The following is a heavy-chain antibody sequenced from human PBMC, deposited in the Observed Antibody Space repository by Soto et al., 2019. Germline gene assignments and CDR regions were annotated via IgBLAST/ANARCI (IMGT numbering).Heavy chain of an antibody. Sequence: DVQLVASGGGLVQRGGSLRLSCAASGLSLSTYSLNWVRQAPRKGLEWVSYISGSSDTIYYADSVKGRFTISRDNAKNPLYLQMNSLRDDDTAVYFCARGFDLQYGMDVWGQGTTVTVSS. J-gene: IGHJ6*02. V-gene: IGHV3-48*02. D-gene: IGHD3-10*01. CDR1: GLSLSTYS. CDR3: ARGFDLQYGMDV. CDR2: ISGSSDTI.